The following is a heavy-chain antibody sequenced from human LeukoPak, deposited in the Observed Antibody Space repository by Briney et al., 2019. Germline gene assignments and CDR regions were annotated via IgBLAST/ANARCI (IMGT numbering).Heavy chain of an antibody. J-gene: IGHJ5*02. CDR3: ARDCPPNDGVPAAIGWFDP. V-gene: IGHV1-2*02. CDR2: INPNSGGT. Sequence: ASVKVSCKASGYTFTGYYMHWVRQAPGQGLEWMGWINPNSGGTNYAQKFQGRVTMTRDTSISTAYMELSRLRSDDTAVYYCARDCPPNDGVPAAIGWFDPWGQGTLVTVSS. D-gene: IGHD2-2*01. CDR1: GYTFTGYY.